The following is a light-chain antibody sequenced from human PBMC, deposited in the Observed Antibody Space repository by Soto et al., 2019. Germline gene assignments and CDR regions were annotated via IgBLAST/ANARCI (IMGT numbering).Light chain of an antibody. J-gene: IGKJ1*01. CDR2: AAS. Sequence: DIQMTQSPSSLSASVGDRVTITCRASQSIGSYVNWYQQKPGKAPQLLIFAASSLQSGVPSRFTGSGYGTDFTLTISSLQPEDFATYYCQQSYIIPRAFVQGTTVEIK. CDR1: QSIGSY. V-gene: IGKV1-39*01. CDR3: QQSYIIPRA.